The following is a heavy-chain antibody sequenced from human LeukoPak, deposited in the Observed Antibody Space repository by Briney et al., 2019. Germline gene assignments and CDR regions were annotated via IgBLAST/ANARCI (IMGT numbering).Heavy chain of an antibody. CDR3: ARLPSMVRGVIGFDY. V-gene: IGHV5-51*01. D-gene: IGHD3-10*01. CDR2: IYPGDSDT. Sequence: GESLQISCKGSGYSFTSYWIGWVRQLPGKGLEWMGIIYPGDSDTRYSPSFQGQVTISADKSISTASLQWSSLKASDTAMYYCARLPSMVRGVIGFDYWGQGTLVTVSS. J-gene: IGHJ4*02. CDR1: GYSFTSYW.